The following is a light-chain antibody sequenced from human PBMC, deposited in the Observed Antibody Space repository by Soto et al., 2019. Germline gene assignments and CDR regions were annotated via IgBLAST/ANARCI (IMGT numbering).Light chain of an antibody. CDR1: QSISYW. Sequence: DIQMTQSPSTLSASLGDRVTITCRASQSISYWLAWYQQKPGKAPKLLIYDASSLQSGVPSRFSGSRSGTEFTLTISSLQPKDFATYHCQQYYTYSTFGQGTKVDIK. J-gene: IGKJ1*01. CDR2: DAS. V-gene: IGKV1-5*01. CDR3: QQYYTYST.